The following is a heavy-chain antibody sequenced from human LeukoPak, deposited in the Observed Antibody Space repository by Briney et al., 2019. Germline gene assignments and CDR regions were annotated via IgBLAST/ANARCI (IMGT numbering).Heavy chain of an antibody. CDR2: ISYDGSNK. CDR1: GFTFSNYG. J-gene: IGHJ5*02. Sequence: GGSLRLSCAASGFTFSNYGMHWVRQAPGKGLEWVAVISYDGSNKYYADSVKGRFTISRDNSKNTLYLQMNSLRAEDTAVYYCARDLQGDYYDSSGYGEDWFDPWGQGTLVTVSS. CDR3: ARDLQGDYYDSSGYGEDWFDP. V-gene: IGHV3-30*03. D-gene: IGHD3-22*01.